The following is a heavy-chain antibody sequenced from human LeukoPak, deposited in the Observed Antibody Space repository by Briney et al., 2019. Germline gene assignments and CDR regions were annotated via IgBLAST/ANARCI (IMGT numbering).Heavy chain of an antibody. V-gene: IGHV1-69*04. CDR2: NIPILGIA. J-gene: IGHJ4*02. CDR1: GGTFSSYA. CDR3: ARASVRGVYFDY. Sequence: ASVKVSCKASGGTFSSYAISWVRQAPGQGLEWMGRNIPILGIANYAQKFQGRVTITADKSTSTAYMELSSLRSEDTAVYYCARASVRGVYFDYWGQGTLVTVSS. D-gene: IGHD3-10*01.